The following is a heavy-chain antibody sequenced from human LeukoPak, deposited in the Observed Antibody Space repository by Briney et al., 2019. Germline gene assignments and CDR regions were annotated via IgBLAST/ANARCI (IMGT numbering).Heavy chain of an antibody. D-gene: IGHD2-2*01. CDR2: IYYSGST. CDR3: ARDGRPAAQLGVFDY. V-gene: IGHV4-31*03. CDR1: GGSISSGGHY. J-gene: IGHJ4*02. Sequence: PSQTLSLTCTVSGGSISSGGHYWNWIRQHPGKGLEWIGYIYYSGSTNYNPSLKSRLTISVDTSKNQFSLKLTSVTAADTAVYYCARDGRPAAQLGVFDYWGQETLVTVSS.